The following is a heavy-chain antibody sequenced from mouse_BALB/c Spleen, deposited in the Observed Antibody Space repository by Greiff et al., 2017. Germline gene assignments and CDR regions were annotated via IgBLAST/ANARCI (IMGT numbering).Heavy chain of an antibody. J-gene: IGHJ2*01. V-gene: IGHV2-9*02. CDR3: ARDRYDDGYYLDY. CDR1: GFSLTSYG. D-gene: IGHD2-14*01. CDR2: IWAGGST. Sequence: VQLQQSGPGLVAPSQSLSITCTVSGFSLTSYGVHWVRQPPGKGLEWLGVIWAGGSTNYNSALMSRLSISKDNSKSQVFLKMNSLQTDDTAMYYCARDRYDDGYYLDYWGQGTTLTVSS.